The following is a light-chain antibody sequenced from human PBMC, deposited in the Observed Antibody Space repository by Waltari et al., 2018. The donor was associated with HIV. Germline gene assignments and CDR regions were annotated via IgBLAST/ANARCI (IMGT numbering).Light chain of an antibody. CDR1: SRDVGGYPV. CDR2: EDT. CDR3: CSYGSSGTLI. V-gene: IGLV2-23*01. J-gene: IGLJ2*01. Sequence: QSALTQPTSVSGSPGQSITISCTGTSRDVGGYPVVSWYQEHPGKAPKLMMYEDTERPSGVSARFSGSKSGNTASLTISGLQAEDEADYYCCSYGSSGTLIFGGGTKVTVL.